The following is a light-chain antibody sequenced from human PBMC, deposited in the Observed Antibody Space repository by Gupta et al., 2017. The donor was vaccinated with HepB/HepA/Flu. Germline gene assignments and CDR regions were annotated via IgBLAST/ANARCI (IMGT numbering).Light chain of an antibody. CDR1: SNNIGNEG. V-gene: IGLV10-54*04. CDR2: KND. J-gene: IGLJ1*01. Sequence: QAGLTQPPSVSTGLRTTATLTCTGNSNNIGNEGAVWLHQHQGHPPKLLSYKNDNRPSGVSDRFSASRSGNTASLTITELQPEDEADYFCSAWDSSLIAHVFGTGTKVTV. CDR3: SAWDSSLIAHV.